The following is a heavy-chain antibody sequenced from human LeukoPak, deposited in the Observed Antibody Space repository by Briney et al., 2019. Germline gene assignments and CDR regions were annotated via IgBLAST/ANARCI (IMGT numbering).Heavy chain of an antibody. CDR2: IYYTGNT. Sequence: ASETLSLTSTVSGGSFNAYYWTWFRQPPGKGLEWIGYIYYTGNTNSNPSLKSRVTISVDTSKNQFSLKLSSVTAADTAVYYCATIAGSSSYWGQATLVTVSS. D-gene: IGHD6-6*01. CDR3: ATIAGSSSY. V-gene: IGHV4-59*08. J-gene: IGHJ4*02. CDR1: GGSFNAYY.